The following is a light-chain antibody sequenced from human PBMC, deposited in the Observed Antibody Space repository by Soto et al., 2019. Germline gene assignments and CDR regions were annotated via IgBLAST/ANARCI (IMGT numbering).Light chain of an antibody. V-gene: IGLV2-14*03. CDR1: TSDVGGYNY. J-gene: IGLJ2*01. CDR3: SSYTRTTVV. Sequence: QTALTQPASVSGSPGQSVTISCTATTSDVGGYNYLSWYQQHPGKAPKLILYDGSSRPSGVSNRFSGSKSGNTASLIISGLQPEDEADYHCSSYTRTTVVFGGGTKLTVL. CDR2: DGS.